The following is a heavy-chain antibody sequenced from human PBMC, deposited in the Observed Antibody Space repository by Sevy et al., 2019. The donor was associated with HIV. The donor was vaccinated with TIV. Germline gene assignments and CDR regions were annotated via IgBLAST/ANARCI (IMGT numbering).Heavy chain of an antibody. Sequence: GGSLRLSCAASGFIFCRYEMNWVRQAPGKGLEWVSYISHSGGAINYADSVKGRFTVSRDNAKNSLYLQMDSLRAEDTAVYYCARDLPPSATTVAHFDYWGQGTLVTVSS. V-gene: IGHV3-48*03. CDR1: GFIFCRYE. CDR2: ISHSGGAI. J-gene: IGHJ4*02. D-gene: IGHD4-17*01. CDR3: ARDLPPSATTVAHFDY.